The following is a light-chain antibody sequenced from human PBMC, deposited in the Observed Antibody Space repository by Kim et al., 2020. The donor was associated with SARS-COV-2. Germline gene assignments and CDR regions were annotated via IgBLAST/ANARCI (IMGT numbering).Light chain of an antibody. CDR1: QSISRY. J-gene: IGKJ4*01. Sequence: SLSPGERSTLSCRASQSISRYLAWYQQKPGQAPRLLIYDASNRATGIPARFTGSGSGTDFTLTINSLEPEDFAVYYCQQRSDWPHTFGGGTKVEI. CDR3: QQRSDWPHT. V-gene: IGKV3-11*01. CDR2: DAS.